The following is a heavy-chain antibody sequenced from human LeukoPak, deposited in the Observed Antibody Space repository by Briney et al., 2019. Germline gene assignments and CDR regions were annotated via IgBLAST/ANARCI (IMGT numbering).Heavy chain of an antibody. CDR3: ARDPSRPGPHSIPGWFDP. CDR1: GYTFTSHA. J-gene: IGHJ5*02. Sequence: ASVKVSCKASGYTFTSHAMNWVRQAPGQGLEWMGWINTNTGNPTYAQGFTGRFVFSLDTSVSTAYLQISSLKAEDTAVYYCARDPSRPGPHSIPGWFDPWGQGTLVTVSS. D-gene: IGHD1-14*01. CDR2: INTNTGNP. V-gene: IGHV7-4-1*02.